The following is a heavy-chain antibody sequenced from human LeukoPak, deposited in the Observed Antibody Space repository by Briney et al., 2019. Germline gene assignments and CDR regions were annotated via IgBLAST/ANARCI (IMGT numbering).Heavy chain of an antibody. V-gene: IGHV3-9*01. CDR2: ISWNSGSI. J-gene: IGHJ3*02. CDR3: AKGGIQLWANDAFDI. Sequence: GRSLRHSCAASGFTFDDYAMHWVRQAPGKGLEWVSGISWNSGSIGYADSVKGRFTISRDNAKNSLYLQMNSLRAEDTASYYCAKGGIQLWANDAFDIWGQGTMVTVSS. CDR1: GFTFDDYA. D-gene: IGHD5-18*01.